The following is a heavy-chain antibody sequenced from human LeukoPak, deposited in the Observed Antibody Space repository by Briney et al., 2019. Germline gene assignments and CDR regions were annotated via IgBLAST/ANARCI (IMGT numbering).Heavy chain of an antibody. D-gene: IGHD2-15*01. CDR3: AKEYLGYCSGGSCYPLDY. J-gene: IGHJ4*02. CDR1: GFTFSSYA. CDR2: ISGSGGST. Sequence: PGASLRLSCAASGFTFSSYAMSWVRQAPGKGLEWVSAISGSGGSTYYADSVKGRFTISRDNSKNTLYLQMNSLRAEDTAVYYCAKEYLGYCSGGSCYPLDYWGQGTLVTVSS. V-gene: IGHV3-23*01.